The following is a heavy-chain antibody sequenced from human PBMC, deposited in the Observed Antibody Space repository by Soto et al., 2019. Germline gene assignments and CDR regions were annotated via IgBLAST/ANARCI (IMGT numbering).Heavy chain of an antibody. CDR1: GFTFSNAW. CDR2: IKSKTDGGTT. D-gene: IGHD3-9*01. CDR3: TTSYDILTGYYDGGIDY. Sequence: GGSLRLSCAASGFTFSNAWMNWVRQAPGKGLEWVGRIKSKTDGGTTDYAAPVKGRFTISRDDSKNTLYLQMDSLKTEDTAVYYCTTSYDILTGYYDGGIDYWGQGTLVTVSS. V-gene: IGHV3-15*07. J-gene: IGHJ4*02.